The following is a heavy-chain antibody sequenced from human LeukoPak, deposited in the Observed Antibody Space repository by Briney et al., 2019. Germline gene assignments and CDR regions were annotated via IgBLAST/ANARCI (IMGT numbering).Heavy chain of an antibody. CDR2: IYYSGST. CDR1: GGSISSSSYY. CDR3: ARHVPESGYSSSPGRGPPGY. Sequence: SETLSLTCTVSGGSISSSSYYWGWIRQPPGKGLEWIGSIYYSGSTYYNPSLKSRVTISVDTSKNQFSLKLSSVTAADTAVYYCARHVPESGYSSSPGRGPPGYWGQGTLVTVSS. V-gene: IGHV4-39*01. J-gene: IGHJ4*02. D-gene: IGHD6-6*01.